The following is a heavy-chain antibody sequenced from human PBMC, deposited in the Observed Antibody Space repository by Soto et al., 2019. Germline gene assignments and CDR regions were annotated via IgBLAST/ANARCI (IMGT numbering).Heavy chain of an antibody. CDR3: ARDPSPDSSGWYYSDY. CDR2: IGTSGTPV. D-gene: IGHD6-19*01. V-gene: IGHV3-48*02. CDR1: GFTFKTYN. J-gene: IGHJ4*02. Sequence: EVQLEESGGALVQPGGSLRLSCAASGFTFKTYNMNWVRQAPGKGLEWVSYIGTSGTPVYYADSVKGRFTISRDNAKNSLFLQMHSLRDEDTALYFCARDPSPDSSGWYYSDYWGQGTLVTVSS.